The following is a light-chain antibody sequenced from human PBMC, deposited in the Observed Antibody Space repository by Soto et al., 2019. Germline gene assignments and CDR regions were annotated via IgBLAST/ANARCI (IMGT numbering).Light chain of an antibody. Sequence: EIVLTQSPGTLSLSPGERATISCRASQSVSSSSLAWYQQKPGQAPRLLIYGASSRATGIPDRFSGSGSGTDFTLTISRLEPEDFAVFYCQQYCSSPYTFGQGTKLEIK. V-gene: IGKV3-20*01. CDR1: QSVSSSS. J-gene: IGKJ2*01. CDR3: QQYCSSPYT. CDR2: GAS.